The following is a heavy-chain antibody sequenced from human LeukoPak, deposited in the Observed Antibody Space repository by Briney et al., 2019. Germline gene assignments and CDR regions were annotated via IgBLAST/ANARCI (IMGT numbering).Heavy chain of an antibody. CDR1: GGSFSGYY. CDR3: ARLGPDYGDYGRWFDP. Sequence: SETLSLTCAVYGGSFSGYYWSWIRQPPGKGLEWIGEINHSGSTNYNPSLKSRVTISVDTSKNQFSLKLSSVTAADTAVYYCARLGPDYGDYGRWFDPWGQGTLATVSS. J-gene: IGHJ5*02. V-gene: IGHV4-34*01. CDR2: INHSGST. D-gene: IGHD4-17*01.